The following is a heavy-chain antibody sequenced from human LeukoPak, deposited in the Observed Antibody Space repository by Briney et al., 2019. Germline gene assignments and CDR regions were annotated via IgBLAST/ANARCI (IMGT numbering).Heavy chain of an antibody. CDR2: ICYDESEK. V-gene: IGHV3-33*01. Sequence: PGGSLRLSCAASGFTFCRYGMHWVPPGPGKGLQWVAVICYDESEKQYEAAVKGRLTICRDNAKGTVSLQMYSLRVEDTAVYYCATQFYVLGDYYNPIHYWGPGTLVTVSS. CDR3: ATQFYVLGDYYNPIHY. J-gene: IGHJ4*01. CDR1: GFTFCRYG. D-gene: IGHD3-10*01.